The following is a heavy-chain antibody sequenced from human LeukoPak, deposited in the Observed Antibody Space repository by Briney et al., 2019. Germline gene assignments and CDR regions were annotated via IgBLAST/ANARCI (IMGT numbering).Heavy chain of an antibody. V-gene: IGHV1-18*01. D-gene: IGHD4-11*01. Sequence: ASVKVSCKASGYTFTSYGISWVRQAPGQGLEWMGWISAYNGNTNYAQKLQGRVTMTTVTSTSTAYMELRSLRSDDTAVYYCARDRYSNYQYYFDYWGQGTLVTVSS. CDR2: ISAYNGNT. CDR1: GYTFTSYG. J-gene: IGHJ4*02. CDR3: ARDRYSNYQYYFDY.